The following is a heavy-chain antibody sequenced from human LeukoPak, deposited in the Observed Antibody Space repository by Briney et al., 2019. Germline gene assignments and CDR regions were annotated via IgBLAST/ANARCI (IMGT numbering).Heavy chain of an antibody. CDR1: GYTFTSYG. J-gene: IGHJ5*02. Sequence: GASVKVSCKASGYTFTSYGIIWVRQAPGQGLEWMGWISAYNGNTNYAQKFQGRVTMTRDTSISTAYMELSRLRSDDTAVYYCARDRGYCSGGSCYWFDPWGQGTLVTVSS. D-gene: IGHD2-15*01. CDR2: ISAYNGNT. V-gene: IGHV1-18*01. CDR3: ARDRGYCSGGSCYWFDP.